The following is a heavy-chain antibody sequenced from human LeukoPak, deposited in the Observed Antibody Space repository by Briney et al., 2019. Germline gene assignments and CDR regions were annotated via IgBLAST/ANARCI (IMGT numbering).Heavy chain of an antibody. V-gene: IGHV4-4*09. Sequence: SEPLSLTCTVSGGSISSYYWSWIRQPPGKGLEWIGYIHTRGSTNDNPSLKSRVTISVDTSKNQFSLKLSSVTAADTAVYYCAGNSGWYVYNYWGQGTLVSVSS. CDR1: GGSISSYY. D-gene: IGHD6-19*01. CDR2: IHTRGST. CDR3: AGNSGWYVYNY. J-gene: IGHJ4*02.